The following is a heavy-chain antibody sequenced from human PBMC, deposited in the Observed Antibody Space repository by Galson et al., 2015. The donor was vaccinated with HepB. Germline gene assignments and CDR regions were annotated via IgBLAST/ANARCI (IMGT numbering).Heavy chain of an antibody. CDR1: GFTFSSYS. CDR2: ISSSSSYI. J-gene: IGHJ4*02. V-gene: IGHV3-21*01. CDR3: ARDPTYGIAARFDY. D-gene: IGHD6-6*01. Sequence: SLRLSCAASGFTFSSYSMNWVRQAPGKGLEWVSSISSSSSYIYYADSVKGRFTISRDNAKNSLYPQMNSLRAEDTTVYYCARDPTYGIAARFDYWGQGTLVTVSS.